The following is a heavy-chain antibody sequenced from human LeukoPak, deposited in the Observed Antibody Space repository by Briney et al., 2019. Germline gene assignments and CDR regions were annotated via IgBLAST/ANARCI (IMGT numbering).Heavy chain of an antibody. V-gene: IGHV3-11*04. J-gene: IGHJ6*03. CDR2: ISSSGSTI. CDR1: GFTFSDYY. CDR3: ARFAAGGSYYYYMDV. Sequence: GGSLRLSCAASGFTFSDYYMSWIRQAPGKGLEWVSYISSSGSTIYYADSVKGRFTISRDNSKNTLYLQMNSLRADDTAVYYCARFAAGGSYYYYMDVWGKGTTVTVSS. D-gene: IGHD6-25*01.